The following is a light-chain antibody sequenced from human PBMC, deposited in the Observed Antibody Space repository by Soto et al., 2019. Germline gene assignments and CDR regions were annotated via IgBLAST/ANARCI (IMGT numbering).Light chain of an antibody. CDR3: CSYAGTTTWV. V-gene: IGLV1-40*01. CDR2: GNS. J-gene: IGLJ3*02. Sequence: QSVLTQPPSVSGAPGQRVTISCTGSSSNIGAHYDVHWYQQLPGTAPKLLIYGNSNRPSGVPDRFSGSKSGTSASLAITGLQAEDEADYYCCSYAGTTTWVFGGGTKLTVL. CDR1: SSNIGAHYD.